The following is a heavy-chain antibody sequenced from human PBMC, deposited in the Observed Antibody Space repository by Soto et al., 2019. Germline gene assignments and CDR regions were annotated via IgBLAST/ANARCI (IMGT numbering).Heavy chain of an antibody. CDR1: VDSISSSNW. D-gene: IGHD6-19*01. Sequence: TSETLSLTCAVSVDSISSSNWWNWVRQPPGKGLEWIGEIHHSGSTNYNPSLKSRVIISVDKSKNQFSLNLSSVTAADTAVYFCAKSVAGTVLHSWGQGTLVTVSS. V-gene: IGHV4-4*02. CDR3: AKSVAGTVLHS. CDR2: IHHSGST. J-gene: IGHJ4*02.